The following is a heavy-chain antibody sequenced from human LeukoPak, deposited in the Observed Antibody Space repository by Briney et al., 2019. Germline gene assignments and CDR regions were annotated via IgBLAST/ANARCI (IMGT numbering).Heavy chain of an antibody. CDR3: ARGLRFLGWFPRARTDWGWGMDV. J-gene: IGHJ6*02. Sequence: ASVKVSCTASGYTFTSYDINWVRQATGQGLEWMGWMNPNSGNTGYAQKFQGRVTMTRNTSISTAYMELSSLRSEDTAVYYGARGLRFLGWFPRARTDWGWGMDVWGQGTTVTVSS. CDR1: GYTFTSYD. D-gene: IGHD3-3*01. CDR2: MNPNSGNT. V-gene: IGHV1-8*01.